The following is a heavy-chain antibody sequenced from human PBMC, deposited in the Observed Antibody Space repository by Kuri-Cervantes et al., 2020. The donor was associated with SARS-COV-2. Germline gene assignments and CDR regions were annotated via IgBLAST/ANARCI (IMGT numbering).Heavy chain of an antibody. J-gene: IGHJ4*02. D-gene: IGHD1/OR15-1a*01. CDR1: GGSISSYY. CDR3: VRQNWDIDS. Sequence: SETLSLTCTVSGGSISSYYWSWIRQPPGKGLEWIGYIYYSGSTNYNPSLKSRVTISVDTSKNQFSLNLTSVTAADTAVYYCVRQNWDIDSWGQGTLVTVSS. CDR2: IYYSGST. V-gene: IGHV4-59*08.